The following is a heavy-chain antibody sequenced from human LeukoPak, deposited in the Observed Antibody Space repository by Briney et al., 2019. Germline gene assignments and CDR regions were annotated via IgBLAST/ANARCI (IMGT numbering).Heavy chain of an antibody. CDR2: INWNGGST. Sequence: PGGSLRLSCAASGFTFDDYGMSWVRQAPGKGLEWVSGINWNGGSTGYADSVKGRFTISRDNAKNSLYLQMNSLRAEDTAVYYCARDLGGSYCDAFDIWSQGTMVTVSS. CDR1: GFTFDDYG. D-gene: IGHD1-26*01. J-gene: IGHJ3*02. V-gene: IGHV3-20*04. CDR3: ARDLGGSYCDAFDI.